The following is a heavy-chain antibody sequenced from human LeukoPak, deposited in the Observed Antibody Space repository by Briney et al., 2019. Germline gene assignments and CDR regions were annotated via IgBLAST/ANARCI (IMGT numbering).Heavy chain of an antibody. CDR1: GGSISSYY. J-gene: IGHJ3*02. Sequence: SETLSLTCTVSGGSISSYYWSWIRQPPGKGLEWIGYIYYSGSTNYNPSLKSRVTISVDTSKNQFSLKLSSVTAADTAVYYCARDGGRAVGGFDIWGQGTMVTVSS. CDR2: IYYSGST. V-gene: IGHV4-59*01. CDR3: ARDGGRAVGGFDI. D-gene: IGHD3-16*01.